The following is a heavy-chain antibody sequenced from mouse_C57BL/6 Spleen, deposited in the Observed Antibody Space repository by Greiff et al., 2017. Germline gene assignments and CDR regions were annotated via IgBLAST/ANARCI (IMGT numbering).Heavy chain of an antibody. CDR3: ARGPRPRLEKAWFAY. D-gene: IGHD2-10*02. V-gene: IGHV1-53*01. CDR2: INPSNGGT. Sequence: QVQLQQPGTELVKPGASVKLSCKASGYTFTSYWMHWVKQRPGQGLEWIGNINPSNGGTNYNEKFKSKATLTVDKSSSTAYMQLSSLTSEDSAVYYGARGPRPRLEKAWFAYWGQGTLVTVSA. CDR1: GYTFTSYW. J-gene: IGHJ3*01.